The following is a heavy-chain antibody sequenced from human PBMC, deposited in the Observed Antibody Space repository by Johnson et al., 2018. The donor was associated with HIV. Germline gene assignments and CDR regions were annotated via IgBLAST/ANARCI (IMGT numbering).Heavy chain of an antibody. CDR1: GFTFTSYA. CDR2: ISYDGSNK. CDR3: ARDSGSYQGAFDI. Sequence: QVQLVESGGGVVQPGRSLRLSCAASGFTFTSYAMHWVRQAPGKGLEWVAVISYDGSNKYYADSVKGRFIISRDNSKNSLYLQMNSLRAEDTAVYYCARDSGSYQGAFDIWGQGTMVTVSS. V-gene: IGHV3-30*04. J-gene: IGHJ3*02. D-gene: IGHD1-26*01.